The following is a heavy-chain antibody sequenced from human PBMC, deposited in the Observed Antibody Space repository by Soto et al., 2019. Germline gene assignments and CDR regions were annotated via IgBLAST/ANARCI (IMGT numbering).Heavy chain of an antibody. CDR2: FYYGGSP. D-gene: IGHD4-17*01. V-gene: IGHV4-39*01. J-gene: IGHJ4*02. CDR1: GGSISSSSYN. Sequence: QLQLQESGPGLVKPSETLPLTCSVSGGSISSSSYNWGWIRQPPGKGLEWIGSFYYGGSPYYHPSLKSRVTISVDTSKNQFSLNLNSVTAAYTAVYYCAGLPLRRTREDVDYWGQGTLVAVSS. CDR3: AGLPLRRTREDVDY.